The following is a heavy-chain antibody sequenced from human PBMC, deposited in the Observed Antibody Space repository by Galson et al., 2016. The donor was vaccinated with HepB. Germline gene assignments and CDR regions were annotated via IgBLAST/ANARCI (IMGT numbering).Heavy chain of an antibody. V-gene: IGHV1-69*13. CDR1: AGTFRSYA. D-gene: IGHD2-8*01. CDR3: ARTVIVRLYAQYDYKYGMDV. CDR2: LIPMFGAA. Sequence: SVKVSCKASAGTFRSYAISWVRQAPGQGLEWMGRLIPMFGAANYAQKFQRRVTISADESTRPAYMEVSSLRSEDTAVYFCARTVIVRLYAQYDYKYGMDVWGQGTTVTV. J-gene: IGHJ6*02.